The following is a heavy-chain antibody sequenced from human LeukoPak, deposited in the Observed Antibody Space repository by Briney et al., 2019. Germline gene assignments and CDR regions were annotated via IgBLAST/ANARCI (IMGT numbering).Heavy chain of an antibody. D-gene: IGHD1-1*01. V-gene: IGHV3-15*01. J-gene: IGHJ6*02. CDR3: ITDMVYTTGTGDYYYYGMDV. CDR2: IKSKTDGGTT. Sequence: GGSLRLSCAASGFTFSSNRMSWVRQAPGKGLEWVGRIKSKTDGGTTDYAAPVKGRFTISRDDSKNTLYLQMNSLKTEDTAVYYCITDMVYTTGTGDYYYYGMDVWGQGTTVTVSS. CDR1: GFTFSSNR.